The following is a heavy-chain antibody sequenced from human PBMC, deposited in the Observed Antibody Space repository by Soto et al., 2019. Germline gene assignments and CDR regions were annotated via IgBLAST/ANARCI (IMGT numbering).Heavy chain of an antibody. D-gene: IGHD1-7*01. CDR3: AKNQERELPRVIDF. CDR1: GFTFGNYG. J-gene: IGHJ4*02. CDR2: ILYDGSDK. V-gene: IGHV3-30*18. Sequence: QVQLVESGGGVVQPGRSLRLSCAASGFTFGNYGMHWVRQPPGKGLEWMSSILYDGSDKYYADSVKGRFTISRDGSKNTLYLQMSSLRAEDTALYYCAKNQERELPRVIDFWGQGTLVTVSS.